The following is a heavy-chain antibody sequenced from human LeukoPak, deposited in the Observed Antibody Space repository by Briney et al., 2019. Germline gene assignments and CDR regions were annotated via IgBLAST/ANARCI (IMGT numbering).Heavy chain of an antibody. J-gene: IGHJ6*02. V-gene: IGHV3-66*01. Sequence: GGSLRLSCAASGFTVSSIYMSWVRQAPGKGLEWVSVIYSDGFIDYADSVKGRFTISRDNSKNTLYLQMNSLRAEDTAVYYCARVSSTSCFACYYGMDVWGQGTTVTVSS. CDR3: ARVSSTSCFACYYGMDV. CDR1: GFTVSSIY. CDR2: IYSDGFI. D-gene: IGHD2-2*01.